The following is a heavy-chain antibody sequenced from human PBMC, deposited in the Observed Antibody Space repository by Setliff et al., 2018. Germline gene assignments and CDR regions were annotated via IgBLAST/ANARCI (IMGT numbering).Heavy chain of an antibody. D-gene: IGHD4-17*01. V-gene: IGHV3-72*01. CDR1: GFTFSAHY. CDR2: IRNKDNSYTT. J-gene: IGHJ6*02. Sequence: GGSLRLSCSASGFTFSAHYMDWLRPAPGKGLEWVGRIRNKDNSYTTEYAASVKGRFTIPRDDSKNSLYLQMNGLKTEETAVYYCTTDNAGVNGDYADYYYYYGLDVWGQGTTVTVSS. CDR3: TTDNAGVNGDYADYYYYYGLDV.